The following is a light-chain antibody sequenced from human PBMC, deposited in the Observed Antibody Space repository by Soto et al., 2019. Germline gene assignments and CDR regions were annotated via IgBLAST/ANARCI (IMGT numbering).Light chain of an antibody. Sequence: AIQMTQSPSALSASVGNRVTIIFLASQGIRNDLGWYQQKPGKAPKLLIYAASTLQSGVPSRFSGSGSGTDFTLTISSLQPEDFATYYCLQDYNYPLTFGGGTKVDIK. CDR2: AAS. CDR1: QGIRND. V-gene: IGKV1-6*01. J-gene: IGKJ4*01. CDR3: LQDYNYPLT.